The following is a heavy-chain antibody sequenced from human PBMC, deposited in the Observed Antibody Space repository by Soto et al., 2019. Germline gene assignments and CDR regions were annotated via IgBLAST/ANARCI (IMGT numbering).Heavy chain of an antibody. V-gene: IGHV4-31*03. CDR3: AREPGI. CDR2: IYDSGST. CDR1: GGPISSGGYY. J-gene: IGHJ4*02. Sequence: QVQLQESGPGLVKPSPTLSLTCTASGGPISSGGYYWSWIRQHTGKGLEWIGYIYDSGSTYYNPSLTRGVTISVDTSEKQFSLKLGPVTGAETAVYYCAREPGIWGQRTLVTVSP.